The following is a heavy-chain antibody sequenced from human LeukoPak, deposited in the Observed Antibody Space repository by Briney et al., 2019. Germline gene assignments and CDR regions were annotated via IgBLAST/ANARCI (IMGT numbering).Heavy chain of an antibody. Sequence: SETLSLTCAVYGGSFSGYYWGWIRQPPGKGLEWIGSIYYSGNTYYNPSLKSRVTISVDTSKNQFSLKLSSMTAADTAIYYCARTPRDGYNSPYFDCWGQGTLVTVSS. V-gene: IGHV4-39*01. CDR1: GGSFSGYY. D-gene: IGHD5-24*01. J-gene: IGHJ4*02. CDR3: ARTPRDGYNSPYFDC. CDR2: IYYSGNT.